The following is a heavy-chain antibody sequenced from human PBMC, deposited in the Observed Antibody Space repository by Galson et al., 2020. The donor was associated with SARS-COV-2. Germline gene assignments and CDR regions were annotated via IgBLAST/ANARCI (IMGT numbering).Heavy chain of an antibody. CDR2: ISGFNSKT. D-gene: IGHD6-13*01. V-gene: IGHV1-18*01. CDR3: ARDEQQLDPKIDAYNFYGLDV. J-gene: IGHJ6*02. CDR1: GYNFMNFG. Sequence: ASVKVSCKASGYNFMNFGISWVRQAPGQGLEWVGWISGFNSKTKYAQNLQGRVTMNIDTSTSTAYLDLRSLRSDDTAVYYCARDEQQLDPKIDAYNFYGLDVWGQGTTVTVSS.